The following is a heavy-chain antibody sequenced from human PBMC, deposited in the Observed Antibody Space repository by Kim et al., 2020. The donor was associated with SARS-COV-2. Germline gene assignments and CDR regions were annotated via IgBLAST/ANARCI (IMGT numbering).Heavy chain of an antibody. J-gene: IGHJ6*01. Sequence: SETLSLTCTVSGDSISSNDYYWGWLRQPPGKGLEWIGSIYYTGTTYFSPSLESRVAISLDTSENQVSLKMASVTAADTAVYYSATLPRVVASSMYPYHG. D-gene: IGHD3-16*01. V-gene: IGHV4-39*07. CDR1: GDSISSNDYY. CDR2: IYYTGTT. CDR3: ATLPRVVASSMYPYHG.